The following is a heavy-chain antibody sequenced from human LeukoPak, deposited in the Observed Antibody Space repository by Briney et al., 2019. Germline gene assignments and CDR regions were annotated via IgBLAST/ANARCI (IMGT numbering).Heavy chain of an antibody. J-gene: IGHJ4*02. CDR1: GYTFTSYA. D-gene: IGHD3-22*01. CDR2: INAGNGNT. V-gene: IGHV1-3*01. CDR3: ARDLARYYDSSGYSFDY. Sequence: ASVKVSCKASGYTFTSYAMHWVRQAPGQRLEWMGWINAGNGNTKYSQKFQGRVTMTRDTSTSTVYMELSSLRSEDTAVYYCARDLARYYDSSGYSFDYWGQGTLVTVSS.